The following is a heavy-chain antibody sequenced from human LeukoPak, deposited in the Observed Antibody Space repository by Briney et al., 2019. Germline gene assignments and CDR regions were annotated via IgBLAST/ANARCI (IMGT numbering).Heavy chain of an antibody. D-gene: IGHD6-19*01. Sequence: KPSETLSLTCAVYGGSFSGYYWSWIRQPPGKGLEWIGEINHSGSTNYNPSLKSRVTISVDTSKNQFSLKLSSVTAADTAVYYCARGPDIAVAKNNWFDPWGQGTLVTVSS. CDR2: INHSGST. CDR3: ARGPDIAVAKNNWFDP. V-gene: IGHV4-34*01. CDR1: GGSFSGYY. J-gene: IGHJ5*02.